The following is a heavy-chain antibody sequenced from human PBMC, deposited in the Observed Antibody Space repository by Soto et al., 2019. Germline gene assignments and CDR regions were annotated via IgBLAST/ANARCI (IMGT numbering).Heavy chain of an antibody. CDR1: GGSISSGGYY. CDR3: ARDSPTLGSPNYYYYGMDV. J-gene: IGHJ6*02. V-gene: IGHV4-31*03. Sequence: SETLSLTCTVSGGSISSGGYYWSWIRQHPGKGLEWIGYIYYSGSTYYNPSLKSRVTISVDTSKNQFSLKLSSVTAADTAVYYCARDSPTLGSPNYYYYGMDVWGQGTTVTVSS. CDR2: IYYSGST.